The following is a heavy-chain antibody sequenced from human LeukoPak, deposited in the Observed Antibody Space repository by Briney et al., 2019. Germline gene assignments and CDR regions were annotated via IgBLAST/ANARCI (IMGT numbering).Heavy chain of an antibody. V-gene: IGHV3-21*01. CDR1: GFTFSSYS. D-gene: IGHD3-22*01. CDR2: ISSSSSYI. J-gene: IGHJ4*02. Sequence: GGSLRLSCAASGFTFSSYSMNWVRQAPGKGLEWVSSISSSSSYIYYADSVKGRFTISRDNAKNSLYLQMNSLRAEDTAVYYCARRDDSSGYYALDYWGQGTLVTVSS. CDR3: ARRDDSSGYYALDY.